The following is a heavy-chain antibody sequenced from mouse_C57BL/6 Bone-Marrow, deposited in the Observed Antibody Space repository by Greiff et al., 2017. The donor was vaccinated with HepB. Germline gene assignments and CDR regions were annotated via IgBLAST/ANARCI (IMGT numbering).Heavy chain of an antibody. CDR3: ALYDGWDY. V-gene: IGHV1-80*01. CDR2: IYPGDGDT. D-gene: IGHD2-3*01. CDR1: GYAFSSYW. Sequence: VMLVESGAELVKPGASVKISCKASGYAFSSYWMNWVKQRPGKGLEWIGQIYPGDGDTNYNGKFKGKATLTADKSSSTAYLQLSSLTSEDTAIYYCALYDGWDYWGQGTTLTVSS. J-gene: IGHJ2*01.